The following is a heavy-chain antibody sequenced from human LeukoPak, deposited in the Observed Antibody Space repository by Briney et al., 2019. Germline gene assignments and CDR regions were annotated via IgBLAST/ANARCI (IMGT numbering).Heavy chain of an antibody. CDR3: ARDLIAVAGTGGYGMDV. CDR2: TYYRSKWYN. V-gene: IGHV6-1*01. CDR1: GDSVSSNSAA. Sequence: SQTLSLTCAISGDSVSSNSAAWNWIRQSPSRGLEWLGRTYYRSKWYNDYAVSVKSRITINPGTSKNQFSLQLNSVTPEDTAVYYCARDLIAVAGTGGYGMDVWGQGTTVTVSS. J-gene: IGHJ6*02. D-gene: IGHD6-19*01.